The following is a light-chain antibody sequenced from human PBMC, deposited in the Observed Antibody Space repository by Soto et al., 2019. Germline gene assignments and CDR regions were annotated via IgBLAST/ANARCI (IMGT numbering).Light chain of an antibody. Sequence: QSALTQPASVSGSPGQSITISCTGTSSDVGGYNYVSWYQPHPGKAPKHMIYEVTNRPTGVSNRFSGSKSGNTASLTIFGLQAENEAEYYCSSYTSSSTPVFGGGTKLTVL. CDR1: SSDVGGYNY. CDR3: SSYTSSSTPV. J-gene: IGLJ3*02. V-gene: IGLV2-14*01. CDR2: EVT.